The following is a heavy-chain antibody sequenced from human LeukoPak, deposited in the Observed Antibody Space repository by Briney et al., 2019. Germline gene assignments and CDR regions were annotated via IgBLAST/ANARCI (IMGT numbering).Heavy chain of an antibody. J-gene: IGHJ4*02. Sequence: ASVKVSCKASGYTFTMYYIHWVRQAPGQGLEWMGWINPNSGGTNYAQKFQGRVTMTRDTSISTAYMELSRLRSDDTAVYYCARDYTIFGVVILFDYWGQGTLVTVSS. D-gene: IGHD3-3*01. CDR2: INPNSGGT. CDR1: GYTFTMYY. CDR3: ARDYTIFGVVILFDY. V-gene: IGHV1-2*02.